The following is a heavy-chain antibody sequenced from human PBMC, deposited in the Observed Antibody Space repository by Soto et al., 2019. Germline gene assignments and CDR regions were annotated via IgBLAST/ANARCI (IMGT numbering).Heavy chain of an antibody. CDR1: GYSFFSYY. V-gene: IGHV1-46*01. J-gene: IGHJ4*02. D-gene: IGHD3-3*02. Sequence: ASVKVSCKASGYSFFSYYIHWVRQAPGQGLEWMGRFLASGGNTDYAQRFRGRVSMTRDTSSTNTVSLELTSLTSDDTAVYYCARGGATIFGGIDSWGQVPRFPVSS. CDR3: ARGGATIFGGIDS. CDR2: FLASGGNT.